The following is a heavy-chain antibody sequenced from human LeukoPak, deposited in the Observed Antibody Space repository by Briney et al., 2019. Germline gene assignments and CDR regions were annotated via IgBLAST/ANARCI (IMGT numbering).Heavy chain of an antibody. D-gene: IGHD1-14*01. CDR3: ARDSGRKEVDY. CDR2: IYYSGST. CDR1: GGSISSYY. J-gene: IGHJ4*02. Sequence: SETLSLTCTVSGGSISSYYWSWIRQPPGKGLEWIGYIYYSGSTNYNPSLKSRVTISVDTSKNQFSLKLSSVTAADTAVYYCARDSGRKEVDYWGQGTLVTVSS. V-gene: IGHV4-59*01.